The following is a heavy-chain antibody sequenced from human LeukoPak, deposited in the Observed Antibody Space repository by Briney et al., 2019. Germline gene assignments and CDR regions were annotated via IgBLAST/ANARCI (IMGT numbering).Heavy chain of an antibody. D-gene: IGHD5-24*01. CDR1: GFTVSSNY. V-gene: IGHV3-53*01. J-gene: IGHJ4*02. CDR3: ARARDGYNIDY. CDR2: IYSGGST. Sequence: PGGSLRLSCAASGFTVSSNYMSWVRQAPGKGLEWVSVIYSGGSTYYADSVKGRFTISRDNSKNTLYLQMNSLRAEDTAVYYCARARDGYNIDYWGQGSLVTVSS.